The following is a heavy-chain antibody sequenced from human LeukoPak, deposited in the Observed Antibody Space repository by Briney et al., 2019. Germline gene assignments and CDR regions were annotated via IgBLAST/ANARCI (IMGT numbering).Heavy chain of an antibody. J-gene: IGHJ3*02. D-gene: IGHD3-22*01. V-gene: IGHV4-38-2*01. CDR2: IYHSGST. CDR3: AIYYDSSGYYYPRRDAFDI. CDR1: GYSISSGYY. Sequence: SETLSLTCAVSGYSISSGYYWGWIRQPPGKGLEWIGSIYHSGSTYYNPSLKSRVTISVDTSKNQFSLKLSSVTAADTAVYYCAIYYDSSGYYYPRRDAFDIWGQGTMVTVSS.